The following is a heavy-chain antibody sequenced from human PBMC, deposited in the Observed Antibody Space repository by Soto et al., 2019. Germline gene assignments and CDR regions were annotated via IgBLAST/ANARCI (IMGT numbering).Heavy chain of an antibody. J-gene: IGHJ4*02. CDR2: VRPDSGNT. D-gene: IGHD2-2*01. CDR1: GYTFSSFG. Sequence: QVQLVQSGDEVKKPGASVRVSCRASGYTFSSFGISWVRQAPGQGLEWMGWVRPDSGNTDYAQKFEGRVTMTADTSTSTAYMELRSLRSDDTAVYYWARDRSTSDYWGQGTLVTVSS. CDR3: ARDRSTSDY. V-gene: IGHV1-18*01.